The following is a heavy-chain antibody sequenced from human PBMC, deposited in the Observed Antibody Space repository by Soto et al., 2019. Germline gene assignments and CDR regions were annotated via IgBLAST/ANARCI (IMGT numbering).Heavy chain of an antibody. CDR3: ARGRLGYCSSTSCYHYYYYYMDV. J-gene: IGHJ6*03. CDR1: GGSISSYY. Sequence: SETLSLTCTVSGGSISSYYWSWIRQPPGKGLEWIGYIYYSGSTNYNPSLKSRVTISVDTSKNQFSLKLSSVTAADTAVYYCARGRLGYCSSTSCYHYYYYYMDVWGKGTTVTVSS. D-gene: IGHD2-2*01. CDR2: IYYSGST. V-gene: IGHV4-59*12.